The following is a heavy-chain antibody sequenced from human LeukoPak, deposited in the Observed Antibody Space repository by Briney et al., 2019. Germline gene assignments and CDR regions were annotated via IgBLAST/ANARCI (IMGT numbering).Heavy chain of an antibody. J-gene: IGHJ4*02. CDR2: ITYDGSDK. CDR3: ARERTGYYIVY. V-gene: IGHV3-30*04. CDR1: GFTFNNYA. D-gene: IGHD3-3*01. Sequence: SCAASGFTFNNYAMHWVRQAPGKGLEWVALITYDGSDKYYADSVKGRFTISRDSSENTLYLQMNSLRADDTALYYCARERTGYYIVYWGQGTLVTVSS.